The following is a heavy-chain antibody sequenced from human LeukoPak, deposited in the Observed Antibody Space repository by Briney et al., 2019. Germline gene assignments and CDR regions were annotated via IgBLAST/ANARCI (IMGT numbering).Heavy chain of an antibody. Sequence: GGSLRLSCAASGFTFSNYGIHWVRQAPGKGLEWVAVISYDGSKKYYVDSVKGRFTISRDNSKNTLYLQMNSLRAEDTAVYYCAKEGPGFGVLYYMDVWGKGTTVTVSS. CDR3: AKEGPGFGVLYYMDV. D-gene: IGHD3-10*01. V-gene: IGHV3-30*18. CDR2: ISYDGSKK. CDR1: GFTFSNYG. J-gene: IGHJ6*03.